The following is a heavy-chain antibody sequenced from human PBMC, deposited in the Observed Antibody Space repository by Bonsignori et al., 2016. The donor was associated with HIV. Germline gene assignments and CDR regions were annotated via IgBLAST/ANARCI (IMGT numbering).Heavy chain of an antibody. V-gene: IGHV1-46*01. CDR1: GYTFTSYY. D-gene: IGHD7-27*01. J-gene: IGHJ4*02. Sequence: ASVKVSCKASGYTFTSYYMHWVRQAPGQGLEWMGIINPSGGSTSYAQKFQGRVTMTRDTSTSTVYMELSSLRSEDTAVYYCARDWALGIDSFQFDYWGQGTLVTVSS. CDR2: INPSGGST. CDR3: ARDWALGIDSFQFDY.